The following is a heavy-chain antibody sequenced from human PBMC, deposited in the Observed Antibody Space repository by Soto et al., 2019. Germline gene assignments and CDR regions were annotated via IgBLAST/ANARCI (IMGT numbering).Heavy chain of an antibody. D-gene: IGHD5-18*01. Sequence: ASVKVSCKASGYTFTSYYMHWVRQAPGQGLEWMGIINPSGGSTSYAQKFQGKVTMTRGTSTSTVYMELSSLRSEDTAVYYCARFRFRARVDTAMEPINYYYYYGRDVWG. V-gene: IGHV1-46*01. CDR1: GYTFTSYY. CDR3: ARFRFRARVDTAMEPINYYYYYGRDV. J-gene: IGHJ6*02. CDR2: INPSGGST.